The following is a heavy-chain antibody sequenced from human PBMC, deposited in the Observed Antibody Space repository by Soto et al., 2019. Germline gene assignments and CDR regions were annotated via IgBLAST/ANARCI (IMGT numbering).Heavy chain of an antibody. Sequence: QITLKESGPTLVKPTQTLTLTCTFSGFSLSTSGVGVGWIRQPPGKALEWLALIYWDDDKRYSPSLKSRLTITMDTSKNQVVLTMTNMDPVDTATYYCAYTRRGVLVEYYFDYWGQGTLVTVSS. CDR2: IYWDDDK. V-gene: IGHV2-5*02. J-gene: IGHJ4*02. CDR1: GFSLSTSGVG. CDR3: AYTRRGVLVEYYFDY. D-gene: IGHD2-8*02.